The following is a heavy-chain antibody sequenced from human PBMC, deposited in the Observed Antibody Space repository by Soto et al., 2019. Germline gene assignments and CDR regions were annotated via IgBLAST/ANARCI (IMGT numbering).Heavy chain of an antibody. D-gene: IGHD2-15*01. CDR2: IYWDDDE. CDR1: GFSLSTSAEG. CDR3: AHKGGRGAAMAV. J-gene: IGHJ6*02. Sequence: QITLKESGPTVVQPTQTLTLTCSFSGFSLSTSAEGVAWIRQPPGKALEWLALIYWDDDERYSPFLKSRLTIAKDTTKNQVVLTMTNMDPVDTATYFGAHKGGRGAAMAVWGQGATDTVSS. V-gene: IGHV2-5*02.